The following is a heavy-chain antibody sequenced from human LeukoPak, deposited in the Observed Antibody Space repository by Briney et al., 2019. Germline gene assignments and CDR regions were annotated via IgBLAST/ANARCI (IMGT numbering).Heavy chain of an antibody. CDR2: IWYDGSNK. V-gene: IGHV3-33*01. J-gene: IGHJ6*03. CDR3: AREPYRLWFRELFSGSGFGDYYCMDV. D-gene: IGHD3-10*01. CDR1: GFTFSSYG. Sequence: GGSLRLSCAASGFTFSSYGMHWVRQAPGKGLEGVAVIWYDGSNKYYADSVKGRFTISRDNSKNTLYLQMNSLRAEDTSGYYCAREPYRLWFRELFSGSGFGDYYCMDVWGKGTTVTVSS.